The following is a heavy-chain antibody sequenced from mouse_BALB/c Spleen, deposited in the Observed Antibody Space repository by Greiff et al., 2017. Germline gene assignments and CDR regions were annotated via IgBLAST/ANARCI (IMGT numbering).Heavy chain of an antibody. V-gene: IGHV14-1*02. D-gene: IGHD2-3*01. J-gene: IGHJ4*01. CDR2: IDPENGNT. CDR1: GFNIKDYY. CDR3: ARGRGYYDYYAMDY. Sequence: EVQLQQSGAELVRPGALVKLSCKASGFNIKDYYKHWVKQRPEQGLEWIGWIDPENGNTIYDPKFQGKASITADTSSNTAYLQLSSLTSEDTAVYYCARGRGYYDYYAMDYWGQGTSVTVSS.